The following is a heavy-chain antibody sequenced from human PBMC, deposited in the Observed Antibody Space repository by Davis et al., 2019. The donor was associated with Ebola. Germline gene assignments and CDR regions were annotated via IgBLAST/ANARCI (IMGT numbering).Heavy chain of an antibody. V-gene: IGHV4-34*01. Sequence: SETLSLTCAVYGGSFSGYYWSWIRQPPGKGLEWIGEINHSGSTNYNPSLKSRVTISVDTSKNQFSLKLSSVTAADTAIYYCARVRGTLARFYGMDVWGQGTTVTVSS. CDR3: ARVRGTLARFYGMDV. CDR2: INHSGST. D-gene: IGHD3-10*01. J-gene: IGHJ6*02. CDR1: GGSFSGYY.